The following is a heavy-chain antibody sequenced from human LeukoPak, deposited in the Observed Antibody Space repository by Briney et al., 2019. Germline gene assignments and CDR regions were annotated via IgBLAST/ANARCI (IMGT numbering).Heavy chain of an antibody. CDR1: GITFSRYW. Sequence: GRSLRLSCAASGITFSRYWMNWVRQAPGKGLEWVANINQDGSQKYYVDSVKGRFTISRDNAKSSFYLQMNSLRAEDTAMYYCATNGEAGYSPDWGQGALVTVSS. D-gene: IGHD5-24*01. J-gene: IGHJ4*02. V-gene: IGHV3-7*01. CDR3: ATNGEAGYSPD. CDR2: INQDGSQK.